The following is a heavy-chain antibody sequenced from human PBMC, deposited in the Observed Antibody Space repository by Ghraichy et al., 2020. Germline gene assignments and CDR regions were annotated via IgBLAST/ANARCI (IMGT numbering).Heavy chain of an antibody. J-gene: IGHJ5*02. V-gene: IGHV1-46*03. CDR2: INPSGGST. D-gene: IGHD4-17*01. CDR1: GYTFTSYY. CDR3: ARVRTRGSGDYGGFDP. Sequence: ASVKVSCKASGYTFTSYYMHWVRQAPGQGLEWMGIINPSGGSTSYAQKFQGRVTMTRDTSTSTVYMELSSLRSEDTAVYYCARVRTRGSGDYGGFDPWGQGTLVTVSS.